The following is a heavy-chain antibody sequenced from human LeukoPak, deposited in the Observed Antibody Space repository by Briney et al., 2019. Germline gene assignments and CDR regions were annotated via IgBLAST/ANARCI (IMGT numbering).Heavy chain of an antibody. D-gene: IGHD2-8*01. CDR2: IDPGDADT. J-gene: IGHJ1*01. Sequence: GQPLNISGTCSGSSFTTYLIGWVRPTPRKGLEWRGIIDPGDADTRYTPSFQGQVTISAAKSISAAYLQWSSLKASETAMYYCAGPNTRGANEYFHQWGQGTLVSVSS. CDR1: GSSFTTYL. V-gene: IGHV5-51*01. CDR3: AGPNTRGANEYFHQ.